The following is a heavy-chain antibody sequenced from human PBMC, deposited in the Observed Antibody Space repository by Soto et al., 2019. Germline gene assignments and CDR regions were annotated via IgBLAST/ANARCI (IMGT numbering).Heavy chain of an antibody. CDR3: ARHIHNQGFEYYFDS. Sequence: PSETLSLTCNASGGSITSSGSAWGWIRQSPGNGLEWIGTIDYSGNIYYIPSLKSRITISVDTSKNQISLKLSSVTAADTAVYYCARHIHNQGFEYYFDSWGQGTLVTVSS. CDR2: IDYSGNI. V-gene: IGHV4-39*01. CDR1: GGSITSSGSA. D-gene: IGHD1-1*01. J-gene: IGHJ4*02.